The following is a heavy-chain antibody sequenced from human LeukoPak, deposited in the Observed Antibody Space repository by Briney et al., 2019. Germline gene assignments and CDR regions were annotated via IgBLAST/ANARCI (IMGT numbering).Heavy chain of an antibody. CDR3: ASGGYCSSTSCYWVY. J-gene: IGHJ4*02. D-gene: IGHD2-2*01. CDR2: IYYSGST. CDR1: GGSISSGDYY. Sequence: SETLSLTCTVSGGSISSGDYYWSWIRQPPGKGLEWTGYIYYSGSTYYNPSLKSRVTISVDTSKNQFSLKLSSVTAADTAVYYCASGGYCSSTSCYWVYWGQGTLVTVSS. V-gene: IGHV4-30-4*01.